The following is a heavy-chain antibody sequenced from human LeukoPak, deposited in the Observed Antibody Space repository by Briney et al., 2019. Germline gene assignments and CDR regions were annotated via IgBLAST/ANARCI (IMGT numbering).Heavy chain of an antibody. J-gene: IGHJ4*02. D-gene: IGHD5-18*01. CDR1: GFTLGGHD. CDR2: VSAGHHA. Sequence: PGGSLRLSCTASGFTLGGHDMHWVRQTTGDGLEWVAAVSAGHHAFYAGSVKGRFTVPREDAKNSLYLQMNSLRAGDTAVYYCVREARGYHYTYFDYWGQGSLVTVSS. CDR3: VREARGYHYTYFDY. V-gene: IGHV3-13*01.